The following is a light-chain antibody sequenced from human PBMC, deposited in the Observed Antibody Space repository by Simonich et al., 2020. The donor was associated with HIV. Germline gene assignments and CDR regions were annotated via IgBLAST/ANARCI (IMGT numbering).Light chain of an antibody. CDR1: QSVLYSSNNKKY. CDR3: QQYYRTPPT. J-gene: IGKJ1*01. Sequence: DIVMTQSPDSLAVSLGERATINCKSSQSVLYSSNNKKYLAWYQQKLGQPPKLLIYWASTRESGVPDRFSGSGSGTDFTLTISSLQAEDVAVYYCQQYYRTPPTFGQGTKVEIK. V-gene: IGKV4-1*01. CDR2: WAS.